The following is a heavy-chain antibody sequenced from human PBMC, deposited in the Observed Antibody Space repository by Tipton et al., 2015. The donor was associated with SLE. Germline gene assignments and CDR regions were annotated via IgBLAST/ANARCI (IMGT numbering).Heavy chain of an antibody. V-gene: IGHV4-34*01. Sequence: TLSLTCTVSGGSISSHYWSWIRQSPGKGLEWIGEINPGGSGNYNPSLKSRVSISADTSKNQLFLEMTSVTAADTAIYYCARPFKNYWGQGTLVTVSS. CDR3: ARPFKNY. J-gene: IGHJ4*02. CDR2: INPGGSG. D-gene: IGHD2/OR15-2a*01. CDR1: GGSISSHY.